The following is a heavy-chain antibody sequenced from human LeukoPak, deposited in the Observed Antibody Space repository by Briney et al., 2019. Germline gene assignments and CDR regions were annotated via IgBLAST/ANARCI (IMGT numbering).Heavy chain of an antibody. V-gene: IGHV1-18*01. CDR1: GGTFSSYT. CDR2: ISAYNGNT. D-gene: IGHD6-13*01. CDR3: ARDHSGIDY. J-gene: IGHJ4*02. Sequence: ASVKVSCKASGGTFSSYTISWVRQAPGQGVEWMGRISAYNGNTNYAQKLQGRVTMTTDTSTSTAYMELRSLRSDDTAVYYCARDHSGIDYWGQGTLVTVSS.